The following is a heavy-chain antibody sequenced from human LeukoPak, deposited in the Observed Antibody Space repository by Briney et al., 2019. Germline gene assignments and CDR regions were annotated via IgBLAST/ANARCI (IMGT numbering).Heavy chain of an antibody. CDR2: IYYSGST. CDR1: GGSISSGGYY. Sequence: SETLSLTCAVSGGSISSGGYYWSWIRQHPGKGLEWIGYIYYSGSTYYNPSLKSRVTISVDTSKNQFSLKLSSVTAADTAVYYCARDQGEYYFDYWGQGTLVTVSS. J-gene: IGHJ4*02. CDR3: ARDQGEYYFDY. D-gene: IGHD3-10*01. V-gene: IGHV4-31*11.